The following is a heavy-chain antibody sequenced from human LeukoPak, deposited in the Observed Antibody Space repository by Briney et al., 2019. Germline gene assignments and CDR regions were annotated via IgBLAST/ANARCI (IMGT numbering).Heavy chain of an antibody. Sequence: GESLKISCKGSGYTFSSYWIGWVRQMPGKGLEWMGIIYPGDSDTRYSPSFQGQVTIAADKSISTAYLQWSSLKASDTAMYYCARHNADYYGSGSRLDYWGQGTLVTVSS. D-gene: IGHD3-10*01. CDR2: IYPGDSDT. J-gene: IGHJ4*02. CDR3: ARHNADYYGSGSRLDY. V-gene: IGHV5-51*01. CDR1: GYTFSSYW.